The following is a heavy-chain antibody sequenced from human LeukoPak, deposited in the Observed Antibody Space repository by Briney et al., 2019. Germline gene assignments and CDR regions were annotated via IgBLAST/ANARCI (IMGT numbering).Heavy chain of an antibody. Sequence: SETLSLTCTVSGGSISSYYWSWIRQPPGKGLEWIGSIWYSGNTWYNPSLKSRVTISVDTSKNQFSLKLRSVTAADTAVYYCSRRRIAAAGTDPWGQGTLVTVSS. V-gene: IGHV4-59*05. CDR2: IWYSGNT. J-gene: IGHJ5*02. CDR3: SRRRIAAAGTDP. D-gene: IGHD6-13*01. CDR1: GGSISSYY.